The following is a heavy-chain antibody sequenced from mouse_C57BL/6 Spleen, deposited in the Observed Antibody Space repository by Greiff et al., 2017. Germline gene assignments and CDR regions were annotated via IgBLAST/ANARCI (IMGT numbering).Heavy chain of an antibody. CDR1: GFNIKDDY. CDR3: TTLITTPYYFDY. J-gene: IGHJ2*01. Sequence: EVKLVESGAELVRPGASVKLSCTASGFNIKDDYMHWVKQRPEQGLEWIGWIDPENGDTEYASKFQGKATITADTSSNTAYLQLSSLTSEDTAVYYCTTLITTPYYFDYWGQGTTLTVSS. D-gene: IGHD1-1*01. V-gene: IGHV14-4*01. CDR2: IDPENGDT.